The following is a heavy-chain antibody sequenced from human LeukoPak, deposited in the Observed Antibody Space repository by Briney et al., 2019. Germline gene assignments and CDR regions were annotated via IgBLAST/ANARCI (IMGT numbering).Heavy chain of an antibody. J-gene: IGHJ3*01. D-gene: IGHD6-13*01. CDR2: THNSGST. CDR3: AREKRIAVAGRDVFDV. V-gene: IGHV4-59*01. CDR1: GGSISSYY. Sequence: PSETLSLTCTVSGGSISSYYWSWIRQPPGKGLEWIGYTHNSGSTNYNPSLKSRVTISVDTSKNQFSLNLNSVTAADTAVYYCAREKRIAVAGRDVFDVWGQGTMVTVSS.